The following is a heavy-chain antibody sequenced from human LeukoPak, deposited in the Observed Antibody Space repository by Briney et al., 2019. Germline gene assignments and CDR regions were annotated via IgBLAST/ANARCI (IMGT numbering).Heavy chain of an antibody. CDR3: ARDSYYYDSSGPQG. CDR1: GFTVSSSY. CDR2: IISSGTSK. D-gene: IGHD3-22*01. V-gene: IGHV3-21*01. J-gene: IGHJ4*02. Sequence: GGSLRLSCAASGFTVSSSYMSWVRRAPGKGLEWVSSIISSGTSKYYADSVKGRFTISRDNTKNSVYLQMNSLRAEDTAVYYCARDSYYYDSSGPQGWGQGTLVTVSS.